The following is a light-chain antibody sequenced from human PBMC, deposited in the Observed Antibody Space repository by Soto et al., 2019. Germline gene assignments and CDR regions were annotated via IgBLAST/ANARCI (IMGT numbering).Light chain of an antibody. CDR2: GAS. V-gene: IGKV3-20*01. CDR1: QSVTTR. J-gene: IGKJ5*01. CDR3: QQYGGSPIT. Sequence: IAITQSPGTLSLFPGARVTLSGIASQSVTTRLAWYQHKPGQAPTLLMSGASNRASGVPVRFSGSGSGTDFTLTITRLEPEDFALYYCQQYGGSPITFGLGTRLEIK.